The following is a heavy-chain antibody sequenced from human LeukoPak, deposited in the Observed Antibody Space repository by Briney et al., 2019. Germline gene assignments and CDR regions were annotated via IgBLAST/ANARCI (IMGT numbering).Heavy chain of an antibody. CDR2: ISSSSSTI. Sequence: GGSLRLSCAASGSTFSSYSMNWVRQAPGKGLEWVSYISSSSSTIYYADSVKGRFTISRDNAKNSLYLQMNSLRAEDTAVYYCASLGTNYDSSGYTDYWGQGTLVTVSS. J-gene: IGHJ4*02. CDR3: ASLGTNYDSSGYTDY. D-gene: IGHD3-22*01. V-gene: IGHV3-48*04. CDR1: GSTFSSYS.